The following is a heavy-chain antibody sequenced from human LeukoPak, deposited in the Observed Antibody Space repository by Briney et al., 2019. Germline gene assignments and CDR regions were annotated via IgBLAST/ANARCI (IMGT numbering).Heavy chain of an antibody. CDR1: GFTFRSYS. CDR2: ITSSSSFI. J-gene: IGHJ6*02. V-gene: IGHV3-21*01. CDR3: ARDMPGRDCSGGSCYGYGLDV. Sequence: GESLRLSCAASGFTFRSYSMNWVRQAPGKGLEWVCSITSSSSFIYHAESMKGRFTISRDNAKNSLYLQMNSLRAEDTAVYYCARDMPGRDCSGGSCYGYGLDVWGQGTTVIVSS. D-gene: IGHD2-15*01.